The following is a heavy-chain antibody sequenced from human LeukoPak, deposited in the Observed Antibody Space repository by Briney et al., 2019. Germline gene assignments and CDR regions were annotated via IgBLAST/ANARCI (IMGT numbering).Heavy chain of an antibody. CDR3: AGVVTTVTTLDY. CDR1: GGSFSGYY. V-gene: IGHV4-30-4*08. D-gene: IGHD4-4*01. J-gene: IGHJ4*02. CDR2: IYYSGST. Sequence: SETLSLTCAVYGGSFSGYYWSWIRQPPGKGLEWIGYIYYSGSTYYNPSLKSRVTISVDTSKNQFSLKLSSVTAADTAVYYCAGVVTTVTTLDYWGQGTLVTVSS.